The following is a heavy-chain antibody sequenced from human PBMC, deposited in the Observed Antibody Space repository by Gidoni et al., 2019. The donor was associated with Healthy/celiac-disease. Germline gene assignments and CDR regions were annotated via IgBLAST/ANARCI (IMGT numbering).Heavy chain of an antibody. D-gene: IGHD3-22*01. CDR3: ARDLPYYDSSGINDY. J-gene: IGHJ4*02. CDR1: GFTFSSYS. Sequence: EVQLVESVGGLVQPGGSLRLSCAASGFTFSSYSMNWVRQAPGKGLEWVSYISSSSSTIYYADSVKGRFTISRDNAKNSLYLQMNSLRAEDTAVYYCARDLPYYDSSGINDYWGQGTLVTVSS. CDR2: ISSSSSTI. V-gene: IGHV3-48*01.